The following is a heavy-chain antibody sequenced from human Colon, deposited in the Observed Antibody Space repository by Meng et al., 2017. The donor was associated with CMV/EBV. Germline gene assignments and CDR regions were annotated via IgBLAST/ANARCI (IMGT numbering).Heavy chain of an antibody. Sequence: GESLKISCEASGFTFRSYAMSWVRQAPGKGPEWVSGIINSGTRAYYKDSVKGRFTISRDNSKNTLYLQMNSLSAEDTAIYYCARDSGRWAYPAKWFDLWGQGTLVTVSS. CDR1: GFTFRSYA. CDR3: ARDSGRWAYPAKWFDL. V-gene: IGHV3-23*01. J-gene: IGHJ5*02. CDR2: IINSGTRA. D-gene: IGHD3-10*01.